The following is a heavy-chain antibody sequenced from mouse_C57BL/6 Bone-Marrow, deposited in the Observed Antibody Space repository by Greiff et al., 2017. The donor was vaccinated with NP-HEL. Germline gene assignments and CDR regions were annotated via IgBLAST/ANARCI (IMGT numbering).Heavy chain of an antibody. CDR3: ARPCYAAWFAY. J-gene: IGHJ3*01. CDR1: GYTFTSYG. Sequence: QVQLKQSGAELVRPGASVKLSCKASGYTFTSYGISWVKQRPGQGLEWIGEIYPGSGNTYYNEKFKGKATLTADKSSSTAYMELRSLTSEDSAVYFCARPCYAAWFAYWCRGTLITVTA. V-gene: IGHV1-81*01. CDR2: IYPGSGNT. D-gene: IGHD2-12*01.